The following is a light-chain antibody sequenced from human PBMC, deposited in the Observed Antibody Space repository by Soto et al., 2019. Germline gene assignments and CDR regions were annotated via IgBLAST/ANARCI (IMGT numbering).Light chain of an antibody. CDR2: EVS. CDR1: RMDVGGYDY. V-gene: IGLV2-11*01. J-gene: IGLJ1*01. Sequence: QSALTQPRSVSASPGQTVTISCTGTRMDVGGYDYVSWYQQHPGKAPKLMIYEVSNRPSGVSYRFSGSKSGNTASLTISGLQIEDEADYYCSSYTARGTYVFGTGTKLTVL. CDR3: SSYTARGTYV.